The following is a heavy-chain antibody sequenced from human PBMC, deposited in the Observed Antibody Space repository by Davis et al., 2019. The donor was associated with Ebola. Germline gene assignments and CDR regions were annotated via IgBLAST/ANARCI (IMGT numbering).Heavy chain of an antibody. CDR3: ARGGELLWFREPDNYFDY. D-gene: IGHD3-10*01. CDR1: GYTFTSYY. J-gene: IGHJ4*02. Sequence: ASVKVSCKASGYTFTSYYMHWVRQAPGQGLEWMGIINPSGGSTSYAQKFQGRVTMTRDTSTSTAYMELSSLRSEDTAVYYCARGGELLWFREPDNYFDYWGQGTLVTVSS. CDR2: INPSGGST. V-gene: IGHV1-46*01.